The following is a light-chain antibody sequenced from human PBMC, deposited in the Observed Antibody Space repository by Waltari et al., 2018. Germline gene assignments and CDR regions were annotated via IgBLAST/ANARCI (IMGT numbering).Light chain of an antibody. CDR2: DAS. Sequence: DIQMTQSPSSLSASVGDRVTITCQASHDISNYLNWYQQKPGKAPKLLIYDASNLETGVPSRFSGSGSGTDFSLTISSLQPEDIATYYCQQFDNLVYTFGQGTKLEIK. CDR1: HDISNY. V-gene: IGKV1-33*01. CDR3: QQFDNLVYT. J-gene: IGKJ2*01.